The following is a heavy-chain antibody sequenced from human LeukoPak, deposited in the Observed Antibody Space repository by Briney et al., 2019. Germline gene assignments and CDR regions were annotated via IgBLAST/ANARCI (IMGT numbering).Heavy chain of an antibody. Sequence: GGSLRLSCAASGFTFSSNWMSWVRHAPGKGLEWVAHIKHDGSQKSYVDSVKGRFTISRDNPKNTLYLQMNSLRAEDTAVYYCAKDPSILIEKASFHWGQGTLVTVSS. V-gene: IGHV3-7*03. D-gene: IGHD5-24*01. J-gene: IGHJ4*02. CDR1: GFTFSSNW. CDR3: AKDPSILIEKASFH. CDR2: IKHDGSQK.